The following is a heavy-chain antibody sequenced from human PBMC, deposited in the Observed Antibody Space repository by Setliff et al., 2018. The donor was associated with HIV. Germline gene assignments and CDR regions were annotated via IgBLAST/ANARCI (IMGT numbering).Heavy chain of an antibody. V-gene: IGHV4-4*07. Sequence: PSETLSLTCTVSGGSISSYYWSWIRQPAGKGLEWIGRIYASGRTNYNPSLRSRLTISVDTSKNQFSLKLSSVTAADTAVYYCARFRVERRLSNWFDPWGQGTLVTVSS. J-gene: IGHJ5*02. CDR1: GGSISSYY. D-gene: IGHD1-1*01. CDR3: ARFRVERRLSNWFDP. CDR2: IYASGRT.